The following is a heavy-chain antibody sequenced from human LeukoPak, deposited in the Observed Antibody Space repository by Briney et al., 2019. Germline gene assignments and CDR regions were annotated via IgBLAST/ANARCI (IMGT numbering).Heavy chain of an antibody. J-gene: IGHJ4*02. CDR3: AKAYSSSIDCSCFES. CDR2: ISWRSHNI. Sequence: ARSLRLSCAASGFTFDDYAMHWVRQVPGKGLKWVASISWRSHNIHYADSVKGRFTISRDNARNSLYLQMNSLRPEETALYYCAKAYSSSIDCSCFESWGQGTLVTVSS. D-gene: IGHD2-2*01. V-gene: IGHV3-9*01. CDR1: GFTFDDYA.